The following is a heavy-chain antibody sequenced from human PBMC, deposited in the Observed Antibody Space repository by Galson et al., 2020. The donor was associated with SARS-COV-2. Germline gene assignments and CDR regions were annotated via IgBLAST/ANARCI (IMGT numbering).Heavy chain of an antibody. V-gene: IGHV3-21*01. CDR2: ISSSSSYI. CDR1: GFTFSSYS. CDR3: ARAQYSSSWPYFQH. J-gene: IGHJ1*01. Sequence: RGSLRLSCAASGFTFSSYSMNWVRQAPGKGLEWVSSISSSSSYIYYADSVKGRFTISRDNAKNSLYLQMNSLRAEDTAVYYCARAQYSSSWPYFQHWGQGTLVTVSS. D-gene: IGHD6-13*01.